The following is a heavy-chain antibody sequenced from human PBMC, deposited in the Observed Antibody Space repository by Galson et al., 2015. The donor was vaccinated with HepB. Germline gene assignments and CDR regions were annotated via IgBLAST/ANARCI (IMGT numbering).Heavy chain of an antibody. D-gene: IGHD1-7*01. CDR1: GFTFSSYG. CDR3: ARALGITGTTLDY. Sequence: SLRLSCAASGFTFSSYGMHWVRQAPGKGLEWVAVISYDGSNKYYADSVKGRFTISRDNSKNTLYLQMNSLRAEDTAVYYCARALGITGTTLDYWGQGTLVTVSS. CDR2: ISYDGSNK. J-gene: IGHJ4*02. V-gene: IGHV3-30*03.